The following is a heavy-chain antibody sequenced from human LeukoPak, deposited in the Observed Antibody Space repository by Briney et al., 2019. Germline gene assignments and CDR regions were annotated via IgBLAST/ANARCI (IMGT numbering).Heavy chain of an antibody. J-gene: IGHJ3*02. Sequence: GGSLRLSCAASGFTFRNNAMHWVRQAPGKGLEWVALITYDGSNKYYADSVEGRFTISRDNSRNTLYLQMNSLRAEDTAVYYCAKWDYGDNAFDIWGQGTMVTVSS. CDR2: ITYDGSNK. CDR1: GFTFRNNA. V-gene: IGHV3-30*18. CDR3: AKWDYGDNAFDI. D-gene: IGHD4-17*01.